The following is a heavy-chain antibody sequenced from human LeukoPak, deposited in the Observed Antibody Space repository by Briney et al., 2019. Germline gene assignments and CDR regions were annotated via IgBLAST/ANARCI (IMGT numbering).Heavy chain of an antibody. V-gene: IGHV3-48*01. CDR3: ARDALGRWLHQIIPRFDY. CDR2: ISSSSSTI. J-gene: IGHJ4*02. CDR1: GFTFSSYS. Sequence: GGSLRLSCAASGFTFSSYSMNWVRQAPGKGLEWVSYISSSSSTIYYADSVKGRFTISRDNAKNSLYLQMNSLRAEDTVVYYCARDALGRWLHQIIPRFDYWGPGTLVTVSS. D-gene: IGHD5-24*01.